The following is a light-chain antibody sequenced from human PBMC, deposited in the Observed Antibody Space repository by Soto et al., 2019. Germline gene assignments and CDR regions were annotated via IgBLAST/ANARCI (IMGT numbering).Light chain of an antibody. V-gene: IGKV1-5*03. Sequence: DIQMTQSPSTLSASVGDRVTITCRASQSISNCLAWYQQKPGTAPNLLIYKASTLQSGVPSRFIGSGSGTEFTLTISSLQPDDSATYYCQQYSDNWTFCQGTKVEIK. J-gene: IGKJ1*01. CDR2: KAS. CDR3: QQYSDNWT. CDR1: QSISNC.